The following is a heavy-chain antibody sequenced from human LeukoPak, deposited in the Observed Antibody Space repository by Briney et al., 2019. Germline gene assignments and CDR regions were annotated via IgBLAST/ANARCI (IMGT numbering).Heavy chain of an antibody. CDR2: IYTSGST. J-gene: IGHJ4*02. V-gene: IGHV4-61*02. CDR3: ASGGIVGATIFDY. D-gene: IGHD1-26*01. Sequence: TLSLTCTVSGGSISSGSYYWSWIRQPAGKGLEWIGRIYTSGSTNYNPSLKSRVTISVDTSKNQFSLKLSSVTAADTAVYYCASGGIVGATIFDYWGQGTLVTVSS. CDR1: GGSISSGSYY.